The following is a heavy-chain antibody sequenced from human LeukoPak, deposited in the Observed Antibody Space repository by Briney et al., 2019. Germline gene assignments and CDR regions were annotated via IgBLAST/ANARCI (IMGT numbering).Heavy chain of an antibody. CDR2: INHSGST. V-gene: IGHV4-34*01. Sequence: SETLSLTCAVYGGSFSGYYWSRIRQPPGKGLEWIGEINHSGSTNYNPSLKSRVTISVDTSKNQFSLKLSSVTAADTAVYYCARGSYCSGGSCYRWRRNWFDPWGQGTLVTVSS. CDR3: ARGSYCSGGSCYRWRRNWFDP. D-gene: IGHD2-15*01. CDR1: GGSFSGYY. J-gene: IGHJ5*02.